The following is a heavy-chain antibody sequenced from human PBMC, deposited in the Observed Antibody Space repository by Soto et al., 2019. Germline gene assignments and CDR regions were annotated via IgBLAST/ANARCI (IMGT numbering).Heavy chain of an antibody. CDR1: GFTFSSYA. CDR3: ARNRGAAGDPRDAFDI. D-gene: IGHD6-13*01. V-gene: IGHV3-30-3*01. CDR2: ISYDGSNK. J-gene: IGHJ3*02. Sequence: PGGSLRLSCAASGFTFSSYAMHWVRQAPGKGLEWVAVISYDGSNKYYADSVKGRFTISRDNSKNTLYLQMNSLRAEDTAVYYCARNRGAAGDPRDAFDIWGQGTMVTVSS.